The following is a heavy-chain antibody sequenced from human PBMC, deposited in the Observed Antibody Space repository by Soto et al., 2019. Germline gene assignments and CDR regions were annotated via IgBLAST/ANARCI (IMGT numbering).Heavy chain of an antibody. D-gene: IGHD3-16*01. CDR2: IYPGDSDT. J-gene: IGHJ6*02. CDR3: AGGRVMGANTRNRDYYGMDV. CDR1: GYIFTSYW. Sequence: GESLKISCKGSGYIFTSYWIGWVRQMPGKGLEWMGIIYPGDSDTRYSPSFQGQVTISADKSISTAYLQWSSLKASDTAMYYCAGGRVMGANTRNRDYYGMDVWGQGPTVTVSS. V-gene: IGHV5-51*01.